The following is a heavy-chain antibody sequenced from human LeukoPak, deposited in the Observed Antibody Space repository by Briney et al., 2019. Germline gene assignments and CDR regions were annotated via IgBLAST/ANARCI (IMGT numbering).Heavy chain of an antibody. CDR1: GGSISSYY. D-gene: IGHD5-18*01. J-gene: IGHJ4*02. V-gene: IGHV4-59*08. CDR3: ATSGYSYGYWAFDY. Sequence: SETLSLTCTVSGGSISSYYWSWIRQPPGKGLEWIGYIYYSGSTNYNPSLKSRVTISVDTSKNQFSLKLSSVTAADTAVYYCATSGYSYGYWAFDYRGQGTLVTVSS. CDR2: IYYSGST.